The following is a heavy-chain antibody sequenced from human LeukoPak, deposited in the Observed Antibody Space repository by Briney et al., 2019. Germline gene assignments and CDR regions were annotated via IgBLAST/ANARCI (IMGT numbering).Heavy chain of an antibody. CDR2: IYPGDSDT. CDR1: GYSFTSYW. D-gene: IGHD5-18*01. J-gene: IGHJ4*02. CDR3: ARPYTAMGEYYFDY. Sequence: GESLKISCEGSGYSFTSYWIGWVRQMPGKGLEWKGIIYPGDSDTRYSPSFQGQVTISADKSISTAYLQWSSLKASDTAMYYCARPYTAMGEYYFDYWGQGTLVTVSS. V-gene: IGHV5-51*01.